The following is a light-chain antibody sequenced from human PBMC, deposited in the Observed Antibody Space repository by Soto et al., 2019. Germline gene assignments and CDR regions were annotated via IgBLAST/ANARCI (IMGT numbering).Light chain of an antibody. CDR3: QQYYGT. CDR1: QDISNY. Sequence: DIQMTQSPSSLSASVGDRVTITCQASQDISNYLNWYQQKPGKAPKLLIYDASNLETGVPSRFSGSGSGTDFTFTISSLQPEDIATYYSQQYYGTFAQVTKFDIK. V-gene: IGKV1-33*01. CDR2: DAS. J-gene: IGKJ1*01.